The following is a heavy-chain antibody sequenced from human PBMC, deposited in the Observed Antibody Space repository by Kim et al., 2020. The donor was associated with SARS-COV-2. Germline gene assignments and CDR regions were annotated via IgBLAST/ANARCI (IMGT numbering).Heavy chain of an antibody. D-gene: IGHD5-12*01. J-gene: IGHJ4*02. V-gene: IGHV4-59*01. Sequence: STNYNPSLKSRVTISVDTSKNQFSLKLSSVTAADTAVYYCARYSGYDLDYWGQGTLVTVSS. CDR3: ARYSGYDLDY. CDR2: ST.